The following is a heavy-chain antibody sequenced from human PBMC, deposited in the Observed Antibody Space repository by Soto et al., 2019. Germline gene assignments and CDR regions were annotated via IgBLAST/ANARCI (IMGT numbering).Heavy chain of an antibody. CDR1: GFTFSSYG. CDR2: ISYDGSNK. V-gene: IGHV3-30*18. D-gene: IGHD6-13*01. CDR3: AKEARSSSWYDYYYGMDV. J-gene: IGHJ6*02. Sequence: QVQLVESGGGVVQPGRSLRLSCAASGFTFSSYGMHWVRQAPGKGLEWVAVISYDGSNKYYADSVKGRFTISRDNSKNTLYLQMNSLRAEDTAVYYWAKEARSSSWYDYYYGMDVWGQGTTVTVSS.